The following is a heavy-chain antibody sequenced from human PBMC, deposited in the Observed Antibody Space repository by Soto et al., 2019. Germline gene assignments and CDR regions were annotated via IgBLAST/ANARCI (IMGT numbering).Heavy chain of an antibody. CDR1: GFTFDDYA. CDR3: AKDVNYDFWSGYPDY. Sequence: DVQLVESGGGLVQPGRSLRLSCAASGFTFDDYAMHWVRQAPGKGLEWVSGISWNSGSIGYADSVKGRFTISRDNAKNSLYLQMNSLRAEDTALYYCAKDVNYDFWSGYPDYWGQGTLVTVSS. J-gene: IGHJ4*02. V-gene: IGHV3-9*01. D-gene: IGHD3-3*01. CDR2: ISWNSGSI.